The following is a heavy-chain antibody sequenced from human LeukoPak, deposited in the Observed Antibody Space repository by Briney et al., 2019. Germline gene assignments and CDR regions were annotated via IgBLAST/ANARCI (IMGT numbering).Heavy chain of an antibody. V-gene: IGHV5-51*01. J-gene: IGHJ4*02. Sequence: GESLKISCKASGYSFTTYWIGWVRQMPGKGLEWMGIIYPADSTAHYSPSFQGQVTISVDKSINTAYLQWSRLKASDTAVYYCARDIDGSGSYYTDWGQGTLVTVSS. CDR3: ARDIDGSGSYYTD. CDR2: IYPADSTA. D-gene: IGHD3-10*01. CDR1: GYSFTTYW.